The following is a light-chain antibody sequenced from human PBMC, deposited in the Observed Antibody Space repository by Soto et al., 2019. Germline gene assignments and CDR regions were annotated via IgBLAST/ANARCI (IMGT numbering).Light chain of an antibody. CDR2: LNSDGSH. CDR3: QTWGADSVI. Sequence: QPVLTQSPSASAALGASVKLTCTLSSGHSSYAIAWHQQQPEQGPRFLMKLNSDGSHSKGDGISDRFSGSSSGAERYLTISSLQSEDEADYYCQTWGADSVIFGGGTKLTVL. V-gene: IGLV4-69*01. J-gene: IGLJ2*01. CDR1: SGHSSYA.